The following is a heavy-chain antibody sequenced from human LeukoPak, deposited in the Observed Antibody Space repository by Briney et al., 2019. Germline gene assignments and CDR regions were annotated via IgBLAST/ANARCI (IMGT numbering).Heavy chain of an antibody. CDR1: GFTFSSYW. J-gene: IGHJ4*02. D-gene: IGHD3-22*01. V-gene: IGHV3-30*02. Sequence: GGSLRLSCADSGFTFSSYWMSWVRQAPGKGLEWVAFIRYDGSNKYYADSVKGRFTISRDNSKNTLYLQMNSLRAEDTAVYYCAKDHYDSSGYFGYWGQGTLVTVSS. CDR2: IRYDGSNK. CDR3: AKDHYDSSGYFGY.